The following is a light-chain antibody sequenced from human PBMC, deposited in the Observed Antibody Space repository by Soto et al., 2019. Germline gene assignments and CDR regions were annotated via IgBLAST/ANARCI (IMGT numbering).Light chain of an antibody. CDR3: QQYGSSIT. V-gene: IGKV3-20*01. J-gene: IGKJ5*01. Sequence: EIVLRHSPGTLSLSPCERATLSSRASQSVSSSYLAWYQQKPGQAPRLLIYGAASRATGSPDRFSGSGSGTDFTLTISRLEPEDFAVYYCQQYGSSITFGQGTRLEI. CDR2: GAA. CDR1: QSVSSSY.